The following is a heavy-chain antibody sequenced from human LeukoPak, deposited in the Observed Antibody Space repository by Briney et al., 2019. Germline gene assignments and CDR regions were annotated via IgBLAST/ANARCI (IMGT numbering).Heavy chain of an antibody. CDR1: GGSISSYY. CDR2: IYYSGST. Sequence: SGTLSLTCTVSGGSISSYYWSWIRQPPGKGLEWIGYIYYSGSTNYNPSLKSRVTISVDTSKNQFSLKLSSVTAADTAVYYCARDSGYGGKVPYYYYYGMDVWGQGTTVTVSS. V-gene: IGHV4-59*01. D-gene: IGHD4-23*01. J-gene: IGHJ6*02. CDR3: ARDSGYGGKVPYYYYYGMDV.